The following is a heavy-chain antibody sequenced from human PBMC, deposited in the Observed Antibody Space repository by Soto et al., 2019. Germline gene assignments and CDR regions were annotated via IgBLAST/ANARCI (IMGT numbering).Heavy chain of an antibody. V-gene: IGHV3-23*01. CDR3: AKNYGDYAYYYMDV. CDR2: ISGSGGST. D-gene: IGHD4-17*01. J-gene: IGHJ6*03. Sequence: GGSLRLSCAASGFTFSSYAMSCVRQAPGKGLEWVSAISGSGGSTYYADSVKGRFTISRDNSKNTLYLQMNSLRAEDTAVYYCAKNYGDYAYYYMDVWGKGTTVTVSS. CDR1: GFTFSSYA.